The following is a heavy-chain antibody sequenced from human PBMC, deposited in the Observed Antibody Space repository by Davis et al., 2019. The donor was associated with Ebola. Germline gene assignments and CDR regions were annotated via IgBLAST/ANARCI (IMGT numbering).Heavy chain of an antibody. D-gene: IGHD3-10*01. V-gene: IGHV1-18*01. CDR2: ITPNNGNT. J-gene: IGHJ6*02. CDR1: GYTFTSSV. CDR3: AREVTMVEGVIITGYYYYYGMDV. Sequence: ASVKVSCKASGYTFTSSVIAWVRQAPGQGLEWVGWITPNNGNTKLAQRLQGRVTMTRDTSTSTVYMELSSLRSEDTAVYYCAREVTMVEGVIITGYYYYYGMDVWGQGTTVTVSS.